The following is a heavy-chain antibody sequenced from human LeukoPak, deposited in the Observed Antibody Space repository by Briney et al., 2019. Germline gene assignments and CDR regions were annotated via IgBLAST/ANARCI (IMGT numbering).Heavy chain of an antibody. V-gene: IGHV1-2*02. Sequence: ASVKVSCKASGYTFTGYYMHWVRQAPGQGLEWMGWINPNSGGTNYAQEFQGRVTMTRDTSISTAYMELSRLRSDDTAVYYCARAAMGDYGDYVLDYWGQGTLVTVSS. CDR2: INPNSGGT. CDR3: ARAAMGDYGDYVLDY. D-gene: IGHD4-17*01. CDR1: GYTFTGYY. J-gene: IGHJ4*02.